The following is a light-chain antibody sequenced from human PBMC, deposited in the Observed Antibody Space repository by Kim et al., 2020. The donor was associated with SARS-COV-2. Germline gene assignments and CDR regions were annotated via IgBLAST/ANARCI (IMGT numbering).Light chain of an antibody. CDR3: QKYNNAPFT. Sequence: ASVGDRVTITCRASQDTSNYLAWYQQKPGKVPKLLIYAASTLHSGVPSRFSDSGSGTDFTLTISGLQPEDVGTYYCQKYNNAPFTFGPGTKVDIK. CDR1: QDTSNY. J-gene: IGKJ3*01. V-gene: IGKV1-27*01. CDR2: AAS.